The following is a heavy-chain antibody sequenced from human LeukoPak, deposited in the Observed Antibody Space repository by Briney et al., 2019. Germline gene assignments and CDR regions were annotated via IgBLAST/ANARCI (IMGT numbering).Heavy chain of an antibody. CDR1: GFTFSTYS. CDR2: ISSSGANI. Sequence: GGSLRLSCAASGFTFSTYSMNWVRQAPGEGLEWVSSISSSGANIFYTDSVKGRFTISRDNAKNSLYLQMNSLRAEDTAVYYCARHGDGFYYGMDVWGQGTTVTVSS. CDR3: ARHGDGFYYGMDV. V-gene: IGHV3-21*01. J-gene: IGHJ6*02. D-gene: IGHD4-17*01.